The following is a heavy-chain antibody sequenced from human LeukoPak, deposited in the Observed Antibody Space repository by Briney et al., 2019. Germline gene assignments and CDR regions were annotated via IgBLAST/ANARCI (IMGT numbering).Heavy chain of an antibody. D-gene: IGHD6-19*01. CDR3: AKDLQQWLVRLLGYFDY. Sequence: GGSLRLSCAASGFTFSSYGMHWVRQAPGKGLEWVAFIRYDGSNKYYADSVKGRFTISRDNSKNTLYLQMNSLRAEDTAVYYCAKDLQQWLVRLLGYFDYWGQGTLVTVSS. V-gene: IGHV3-30*02. CDR1: GFTFSSYG. J-gene: IGHJ4*02. CDR2: IRYDGSNK.